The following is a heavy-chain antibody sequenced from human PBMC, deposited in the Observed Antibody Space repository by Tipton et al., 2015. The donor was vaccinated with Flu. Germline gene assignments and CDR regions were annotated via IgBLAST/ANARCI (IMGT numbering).Heavy chain of an antibody. V-gene: IGHV3-9*01. D-gene: IGHD3-10*02. Sequence: SLRLSCAASGFMFDDYPMHWVRQTPGKGLEWVSSISWNSASIDYADSVKGRFTISRDNAKKSVYLQMNSLTVEDTALYYCTKGEGDYARAGVLDPWGQGTLVTVSS. J-gene: IGHJ5*02. CDR2: ISWNSASI. CDR1: GFMFDDYP. CDR3: TKGEGDYARAGVLDP.